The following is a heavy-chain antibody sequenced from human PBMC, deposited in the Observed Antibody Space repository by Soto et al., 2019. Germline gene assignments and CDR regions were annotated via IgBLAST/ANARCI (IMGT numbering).Heavy chain of an antibody. CDR1: GGSISSYY. CDR3: ARAQDIVVVPAALHX. Sequence: SEPLSLTCTVSGGSISSYYWSWIRQPPGKGLELIVYIYYSGSTNYNPSLKSRVTISVDTSKNQFSLKLSSVTASDTAVYYCARAQDIVVVPAALHXWGQGTTFTVS. D-gene: IGHD2-2*01. V-gene: IGHV4-59*01. CDR2: IYYSGST. J-gene: IGHJ6*02.